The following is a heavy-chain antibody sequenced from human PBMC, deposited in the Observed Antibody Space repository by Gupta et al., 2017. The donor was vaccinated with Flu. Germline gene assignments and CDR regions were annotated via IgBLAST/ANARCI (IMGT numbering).Heavy chain of an antibody. D-gene: IGHD4-17*01. V-gene: IGHV1-69*01. J-gene: IGHJ4*02. CDR2: SIPIFGTA. Sequence: SWVRQAPGQGLEWMGGSIPIFGTANYAQKCQGRVTITADESTSTAYMELSSLRSEDTAVYYCASGEGGGYYWGQGTLVTVSS. CDR3: ASGEGGGYY.